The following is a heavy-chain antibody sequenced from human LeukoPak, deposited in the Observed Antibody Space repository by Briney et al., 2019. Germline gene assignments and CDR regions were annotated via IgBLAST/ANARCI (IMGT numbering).Heavy chain of an antibody. CDR3: ARDRSGYCSSTSCYNSDY. CDR2: ISAYNGNT. J-gene: IGHJ4*02. V-gene: IGHV1-18*04. D-gene: IGHD2-2*02. CDR1: GYTFTSYY. Sequence: GASVKVSCKASGYTFTSYYMHWVRQAPGQGLEWMGWISAYNGNTNYAQELQGRVTMTTDTSTSTAYMELRSLRSDDTAVYYCARDRSGYCSSTSCYNSDYWGQGTLVTVSS.